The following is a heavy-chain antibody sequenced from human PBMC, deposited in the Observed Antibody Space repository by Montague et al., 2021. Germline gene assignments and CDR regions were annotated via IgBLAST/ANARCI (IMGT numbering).Heavy chain of an antibody. V-gene: IGHV4-59*08. CDR2: MFYGGAT. CDR1: SGSIFHSH. J-gene: IGHJ5*02. CDR3: AKQDYFVSGTSYKGFDP. D-gene: IGHD3-10*01. Sequence: SETLSLTCTVSSGSIFHSHWSWVRQPPGKGLEWLGSMFYGGATSNNPSLKSRVTMSMDTSTNQFSLKLSFVTAADTAVYYCAKQDYFVSGTSYKGFDPWGKGILVTVSS.